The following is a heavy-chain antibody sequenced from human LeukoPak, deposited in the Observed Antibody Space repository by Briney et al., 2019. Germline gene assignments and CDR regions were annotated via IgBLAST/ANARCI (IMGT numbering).Heavy chain of an antibody. CDR2: INPNRGGT. D-gene: IGHD6-19*01. V-gene: IGHV1-2*02. J-gene: IGHJ5*02. CDR3: AREGSSGWQP. Sequence: GSSVKVSCKASGYTFTGYYMHWVRQAPGQGLEWMGWINPNRGGTNYAQKFQGRVTMKRDTSISKAYMELSRLRSDDTAVYYCAREGSSGWQPWGQGTLVTVSS. CDR1: GYTFTGYY.